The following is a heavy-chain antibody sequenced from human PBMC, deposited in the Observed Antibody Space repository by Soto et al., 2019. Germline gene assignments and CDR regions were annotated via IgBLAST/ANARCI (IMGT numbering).Heavy chain of an antibody. J-gene: IGHJ5*02. D-gene: IGHD3-10*01. Sequence: AASVKVSCKASGYTFTGYYMHWVRQAPGQGLEWMGWINPNSGGTNYAQKFQGWVTMTRDTSISTAYMELSRLRSDDTAVYYCARGTLLWFGELPNWFDPWGQGTLVTVSS. V-gene: IGHV1-2*04. CDR3: ARGTLLWFGELPNWFDP. CDR1: GYTFTGYY. CDR2: INPNSGGT.